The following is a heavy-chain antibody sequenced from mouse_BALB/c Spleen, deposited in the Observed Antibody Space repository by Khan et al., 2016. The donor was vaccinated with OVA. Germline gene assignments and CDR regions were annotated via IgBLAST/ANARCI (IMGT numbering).Heavy chain of an antibody. Sequence: VQLQQSGAELVKAGASVKMSCKASGYTFTSYWMHWVKQRLGQGLEWFAETNPTNGRTYYNEKFKSKATLTVDKSSSTAYMLLSGPTFEDSAVYYCARIKKIVATYFDYWRQGTTLTVSS. D-gene: IGHD1-1*01. CDR1: GYTFTSYW. V-gene: IGHV1S81*02. J-gene: IGHJ2*01. CDR2: TNPTNGRT. CDR3: ARIKKIVATYFDY.